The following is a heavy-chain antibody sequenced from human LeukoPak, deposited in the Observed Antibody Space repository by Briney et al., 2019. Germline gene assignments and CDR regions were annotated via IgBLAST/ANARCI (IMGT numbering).Heavy chain of an antibody. D-gene: IGHD3-10*01. CDR2: IYYSGST. V-gene: IGHV4-61*01. CDR1: GGSVSSGSYY. J-gene: IGHJ4*02. CDR3: AREARLLWFGEFAGVFDY. Sequence: SETLSLTCTVSGGSVSSGSYYWSWIRQPPGKGLEWIGYIYYSGSTNYNPSLKSRVTISVDTSKNQFSLKLSSVTAADTAVYYCAREARLLWFGEFAGVFDYWGQGTLVTVSS.